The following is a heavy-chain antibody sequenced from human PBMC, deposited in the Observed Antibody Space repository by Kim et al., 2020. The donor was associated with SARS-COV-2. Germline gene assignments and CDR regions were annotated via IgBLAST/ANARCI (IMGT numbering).Heavy chain of an antibody. CDR3: ARDDNYYDSSGYPFDY. Sequence: GGSLRLSCAASGFTFSSYSMNWVRQAPGKGLEWVSSISSSSSYIYYADSVKGRFTISRDNAKNSLYLQMNSLRAEDTAVYYCARDDNYYDSSGYPFDYWGQGTLVTVSS. CDR2: ISSSSSYI. V-gene: IGHV3-21*01. CDR1: GFTFSSYS. D-gene: IGHD3-22*01. J-gene: IGHJ4*02.